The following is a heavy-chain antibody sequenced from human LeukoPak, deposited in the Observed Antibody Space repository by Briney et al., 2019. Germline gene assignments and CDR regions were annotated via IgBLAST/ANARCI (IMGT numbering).Heavy chain of an antibody. J-gene: IGHJ4*02. CDR2: IYPGDSDT. V-gene: IGHV5-51*01. CDR1: GYSFPTYW. CDR3: ARSLTVAREYNCGYGY. D-gene: IGHD5-18*01. Sequence: GESLKIACKGSGYSFPTYWIGWVRQMPGKGLEWMGIIYPGDSDTRYSPSFQGQVTISADKSISTAYLQWSSLKASDTAMYYCARSLTVAREYNCGYGYWGQGTLVTVSS.